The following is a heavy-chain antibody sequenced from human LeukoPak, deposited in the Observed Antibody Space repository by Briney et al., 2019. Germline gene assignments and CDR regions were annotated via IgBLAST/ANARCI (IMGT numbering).Heavy chain of an antibody. CDR2: IYYSGST. V-gene: IGHV4-39*07. CDR3: AREPPPAGIAVAGFFDY. Sequence: PSETLSLTCTVSGGSISSRSYLWGWIRQPPGKGLEWIGIIYYSGSTYYNPSLKSRVTISVDTSKNQFSLKLSSVTAADTAVYYCAREPPPAGIAVAGFFDYWGQGILVTVSS. J-gene: IGHJ4*02. D-gene: IGHD6-19*01. CDR1: GGSISSRSYL.